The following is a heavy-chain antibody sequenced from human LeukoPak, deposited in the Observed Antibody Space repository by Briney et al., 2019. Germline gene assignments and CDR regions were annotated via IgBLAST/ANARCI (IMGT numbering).Heavy chain of an antibody. D-gene: IGHD6-13*01. CDR1: GYTFTSYG. CDR3: ARDYVAAGTRDPNDYYYYYGMDV. J-gene: IGHJ6*02. CDR2: ISAYNGNT. Sequence: ASVKVSCKASGYTFTSYGISWVRQAPGQGLEWMGWISAYNGNTNYAQKLQGRVTMTTDTSTSTAYMELRSLRSDDTAVYYCARDYVAAGTRDPNDYYYYYGMDVWGQGTTVTVSS. V-gene: IGHV1-18*01.